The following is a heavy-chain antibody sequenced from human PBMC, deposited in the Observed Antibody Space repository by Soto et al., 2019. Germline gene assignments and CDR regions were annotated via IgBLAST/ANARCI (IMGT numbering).Heavy chain of an antibody. CDR2: ISSSGSTI. J-gene: IGHJ4*02. V-gene: IGHV3-48*03. CDR3: AKDSFINLRGYDSY. CDR1: GFTFSSYE. D-gene: IGHD5-12*01. Sequence: PGGSLRLSCAASGFTFSSYEMNWVRQAPGKGLEWVSYISSSGSTIYYADSVKGRFTISRDNSKNTLYLQMSSLRAEDTAIYYCAKDSFINLRGYDSYWGQGTLVTVPS.